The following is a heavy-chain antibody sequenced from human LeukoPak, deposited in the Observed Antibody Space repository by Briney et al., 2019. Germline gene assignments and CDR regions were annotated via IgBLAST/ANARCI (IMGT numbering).Heavy chain of an antibody. CDR1: GFTFSNYW. CDR3: ASAGYCSGGSCYSGFDY. V-gene: IGHV3-74*01. D-gene: IGHD2-15*01. CDR2: INIDVSIT. Sequence: AGGSLRLSCAASGFTFSNYWMHWVRQAPGKGLVWVSRINIDVSITTYADSVKGRFTISRDNAKNSLYLQMNSLRAEDTAVYHCASAGYCSGGSCYSGFDYWGQGTLVTVSS. J-gene: IGHJ4*02.